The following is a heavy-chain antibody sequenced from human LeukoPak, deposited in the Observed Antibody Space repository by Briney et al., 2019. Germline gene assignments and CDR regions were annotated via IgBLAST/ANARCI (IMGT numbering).Heavy chain of an antibody. J-gene: IGHJ4*02. CDR3: ARGAVNITIFGVVIIPEYYFDY. CDR1: GGSFSGYY. CDR2: INHSGST. V-gene: IGHV4-34*01. D-gene: IGHD3-3*01. Sequence: SETLSLTSAVYGGSFSGYYWSWIRQPPGKGLEWIGEINHSGSTNYNPSLKSRVTISVDTSKNQFSLKLSSVTAADTAVYYCARGAVNITIFGVVIIPEYYFDYWGQGTLVTVPS.